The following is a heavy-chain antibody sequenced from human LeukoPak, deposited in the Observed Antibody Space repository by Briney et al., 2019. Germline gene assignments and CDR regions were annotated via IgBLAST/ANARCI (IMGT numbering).Heavy chain of an antibody. CDR3: AKGVVIIPFDI. D-gene: IGHD3-3*01. J-gene: IGHJ3*02. Sequence: PGGSLRLSCAASGFTFSSYWMHWVRQAPGKGLVWVSGINSDGSDTYYADSVKGRFTISRDNSKNTLYLQMNSLRAEDTAVYYCAKGVVIIPFDIWGQGTMVTVSS. V-gene: IGHV3-74*01. CDR1: GFTFSSYW. CDR2: INSDGSDT.